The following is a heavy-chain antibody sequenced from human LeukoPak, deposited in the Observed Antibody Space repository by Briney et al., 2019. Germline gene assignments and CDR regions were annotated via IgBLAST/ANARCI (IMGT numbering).Heavy chain of an antibody. V-gene: IGHV3-74*01. CDR1: GFTFSSYW. CDR2: INSDGSTT. CDR3: ASRGATSGLGY. Sequence: GGSLRLSCAASGFTFSSYWTHWVRQAPGKGLVWVSRINSDGSTTTYADSVKGRFTISRDNAKNTLYLQMNSLRAEDTAVYFCASRGATSGLGYWGQGTLVTVSS. J-gene: IGHJ4*02.